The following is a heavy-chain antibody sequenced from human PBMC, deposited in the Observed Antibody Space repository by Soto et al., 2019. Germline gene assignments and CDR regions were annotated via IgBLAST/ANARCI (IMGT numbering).Heavy chain of an antibody. J-gene: IGHJ4*02. V-gene: IGHV2-5*01. CDR2: IYWNDDK. D-gene: IGHD4-17*01. CDR3: AHRPYGDYPVDY. CDR1: GFSLTTRGVG. Sequence: QITLKESGPTLVKPTQTLTLTCTFSGFSLTTRGVGVGWIRQPPVKALEWLALIYWNDDKRYSPSLKSRLTITMDTSKHQVVLTMTNMDPVDTATYYCAHRPYGDYPVDYLGQGTLVPVSS.